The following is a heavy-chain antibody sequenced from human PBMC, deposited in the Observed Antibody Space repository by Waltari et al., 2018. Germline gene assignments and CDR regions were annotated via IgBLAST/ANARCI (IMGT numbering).Heavy chain of an antibody. CDR1: GFTFRNYW. CDR3: VRGSNDWIGLDY. J-gene: IGHJ4*02. CDR2: INPDGRET. Sequence: EVQLVESGGGLVQPGGDLRLSCAPSGFTFRNYWMHWVRQAPGKGLLCDSRINPDGRETNYADSVKGRFTISRDNAKNTLYLQMNSLRGEDTAVYYCVRGSNDWIGLDYWGQGALVTVSS. V-gene: IGHV3-74*01. D-gene: IGHD3-9*01.